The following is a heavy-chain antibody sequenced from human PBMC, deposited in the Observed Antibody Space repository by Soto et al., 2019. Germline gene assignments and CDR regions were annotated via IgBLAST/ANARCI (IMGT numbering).Heavy chain of an antibody. V-gene: IGHV4-4*02. CDR3: ARSEATGLDY. J-gene: IGHJ4*02. CDR2: AHHSGRT. CDR1: GGSMTSSNW. D-gene: IGHD1-26*01. Sequence: QVQLQESGPGLEKPSGTMSLTCTGCGGSMTSSNWWNWVRQSPGKGLEWIGEAHHSGRTNYNPSLKSRVTISVHKSKNHFSLKLSSVTAADTAVYYCARSEATGLDYWGQGTLVTVSS.